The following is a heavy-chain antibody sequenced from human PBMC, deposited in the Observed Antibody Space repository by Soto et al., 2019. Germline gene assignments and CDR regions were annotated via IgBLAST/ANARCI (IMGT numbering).Heavy chain of an antibody. Sequence: QLQLQESGPGLVKPSETLSLTCTFSGGSIISSSYYWRWIRQPPGKGLELIGSIYYSGSTYYNPSIKSRVTISVDTSKNKFSLKLSSVTAADTAVYYCARHPIRAAILVWWFAPWGQGTLVPVSS. CDR1: GGSIISSSYY. CDR2: IYYSGST. V-gene: IGHV4-39*01. CDR3: ARHPIRAAILVWWFAP. D-gene: IGHD2-2*01. J-gene: IGHJ5*02.